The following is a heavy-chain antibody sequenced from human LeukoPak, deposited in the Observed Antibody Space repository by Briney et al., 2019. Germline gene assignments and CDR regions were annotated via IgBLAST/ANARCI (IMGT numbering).Heavy chain of an antibody. D-gene: IGHD3-22*01. Sequence: PGGSLRLSCAASGFTFDDYAMHWVRQAPGKGLEWVSSISWNSGSIGYADSVKGRFTISRDNVKNSLYLQMNSLRAEDTAVYYCARDASGYYYDSSGYVRAAGNFDYWGQGTLVTVSS. CDR2: ISWNSGSI. J-gene: IGHJ4*02. CDR3: ARDASGYYYDSSGYVRAAGNFDY. V-gene: IGHV3-9*01. CDR1: GFTFDDYA.